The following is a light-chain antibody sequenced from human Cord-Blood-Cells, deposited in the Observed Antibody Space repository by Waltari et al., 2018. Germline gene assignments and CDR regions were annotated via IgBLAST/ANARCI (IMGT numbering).Light chain of an antibody. Sequence: EIVLTQSPGTLSLSPGERATLSCRASQSVSSSYLAWYQQKPGQAPRLLIYGASSRATGIPDRFRGSGSGTDFTLTISRLEPEDVAVYYCQQYGSSPPTFGQGTKVEIK. V-gene: IGKV3-20*01. CDR2: GAS. CDR1: QSVSSSY. J-gene: IGKJ1*01. CDR3: QQYGSSPPT.